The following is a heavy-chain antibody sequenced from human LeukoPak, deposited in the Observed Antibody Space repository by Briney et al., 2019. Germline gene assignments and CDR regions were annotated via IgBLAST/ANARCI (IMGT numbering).Heavy chain of an antibody. CDR1: GFTFSSYA. J-gene: IGHJ3*01. Sequence: GGSLRLSCAASGFTFSSYAMSWVRQAPGKGLEWVSYISSSGSTIYYADSVKGRFTISRDNAKNSLYLQMSSLRAEDTAVYYCARHCSSTSCRPGWGQGTMVTVSS. V-gene: IGHV3-48*04. CDR3: ARHCSSTSCRPG. CDR2: ISSSGSTI. D-gene: IGHD2-2*01.